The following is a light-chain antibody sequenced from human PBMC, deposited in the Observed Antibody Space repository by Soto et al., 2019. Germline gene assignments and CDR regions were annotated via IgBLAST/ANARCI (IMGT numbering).Light chain of an antibody. Sequence: DIQMTQSPSTLSASVGDRVTITCRASQSISNWLAWYQQKPGKAPKYLIYKASNLQSGVPSRFSGSGSGTEFTHTISSLQPDDFATYYCQQYDSYPLAFGGGTRVDIK. CDR1: QSISNW. CDR2: KAS. J-gene: IGKJ4*01. CDR3: QQYDSYPLA. V-gene: IGKV1-5*03.